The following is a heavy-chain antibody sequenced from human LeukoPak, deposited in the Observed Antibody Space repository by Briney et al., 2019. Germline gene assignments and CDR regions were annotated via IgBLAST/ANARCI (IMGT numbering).Heavy chain of an antibody. CDR2: IYSGGST. CDR3: ARGQFYYGSGTFYPMDS. Sequence: AGGSLRLSCAASRFTVSNNYIAWVRQAPGKGLEWVSVIYSGGSTYYADSVKGRFSLSRGNSKNTLYLQMNSLTDEDTAVYHCARGQFYYGSGTFYPMDSWGQGTLVTVSS. D-gene: IGHD3-10*01. CDR1: RFTVSNNY. J-gene: IGHJ4*02. V-gene: IGHV3-66*01.